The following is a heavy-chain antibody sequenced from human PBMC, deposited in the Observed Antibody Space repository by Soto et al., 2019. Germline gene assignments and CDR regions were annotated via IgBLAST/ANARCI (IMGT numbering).Heavy chain of an antibody. D-gene: IGHD3-16*01. CDR2: INTDNGNT. J-gene: IGHJ4*02. Sequence: QVQVVQSGAEVKKPGASVTVSCKASGYTFTTYAIHWVRQAPGQSLEWMGWINTDNGNTYYSQKMQARVTITRDTSASTAYTELSRLRSEDTAVYYCARSRVRGGYYFDYWGQGALVTVSS. V-gene: IGHV1-3*04. CDR1: GYTFTTYA. CDR3: ARSRVRGGYYFDY.